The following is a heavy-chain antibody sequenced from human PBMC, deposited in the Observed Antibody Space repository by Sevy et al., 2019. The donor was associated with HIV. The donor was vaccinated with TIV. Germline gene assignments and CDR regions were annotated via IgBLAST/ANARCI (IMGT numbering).Heavy chain of an antibody. CDR3: AREGCTKPQDY. CDR1: GFPFNIYS. CDR2: LSFGCGKI. Sequence: GGSLRLSCATSGFPFNIYSMSWVRQAPGKGLEWVSTLSFGCGKINYADSVKGRFTISRDNSENTLYLEMNSLRAEDTALYFCAREGCTKPQDYWGRRTLVTVSS. J-gene: IGHJ4*02. D-gene: IGHD2-8*01. V-gene: IGHV3-23*01.